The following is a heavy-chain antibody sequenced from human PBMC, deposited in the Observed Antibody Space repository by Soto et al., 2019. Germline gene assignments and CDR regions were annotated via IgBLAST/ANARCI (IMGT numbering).Heavy chain of an antibody. J-gene: IGHJ6*02. D-gene: IGHD6-19*01. V-gene: IGHV4-39*01. CDR2: IYYSGST. CDR1: GGSISSSSYY. Sequence: SETLSLTCTVSGGSISSSSYYWGWIRQPPGKGLEWIGSIYYSGSTYYNPSLKSRVTISVDTSKNQFSLKLSSVTAADTAVYYCARHDAVSSGWYGRVGYYYYGMDVWGQGTTVTVSS. CDR3: ARHDAVSSGWYGRVGYYYYGMDV.